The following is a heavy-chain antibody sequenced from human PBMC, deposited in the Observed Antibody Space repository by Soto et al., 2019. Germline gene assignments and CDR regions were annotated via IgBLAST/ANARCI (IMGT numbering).Heavy chain of an antibody. D-gene: IGHD6-13*01. V-gene: IGHV1-69*01. J-gene: IGHJ2*01. CDR2: IIPIGGTP. Sequence: QVQLVQSGAEVKKPGSSVKVSCKASGRTFNNYAISWVRQAPGIGFEWLGVIIPIGGTPEHAQKFQGRVTISADESTNTAYMELSSLRSDDTAVYYCARVPPYSSSWYFDLWGRGTLVTVSS. CDR1: GRTFNNYA. CDR3: ARVPPYSSSWYFDL.